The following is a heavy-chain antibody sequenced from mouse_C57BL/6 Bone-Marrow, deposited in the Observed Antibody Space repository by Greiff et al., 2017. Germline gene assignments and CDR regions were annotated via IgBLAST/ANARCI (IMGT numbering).Heavy chain of an antibody. CDR2: IRNKANGYTT. V-gene: IGHV7-3*01. Sequence: EVQLVESGGGLVQPGGSLSLSCAASGFTFTDYYMSWVRQPPGKALEWLGFIRNKANGYTTEYSASVKGRFTISRDNSQSILYLQMNALTAEDTATYYCARSPYYYGSMWFAYWGQWTLLTVSA. CDR3: ARSPYYYGSMWFAY. J-gene: IGHJ3*01. CDR1: GFTFTDYY. D-gene: IGHD1-1*01.